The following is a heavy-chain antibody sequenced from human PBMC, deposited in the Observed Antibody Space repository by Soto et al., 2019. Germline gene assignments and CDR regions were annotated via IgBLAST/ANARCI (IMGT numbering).Heavy chain of an antibody. J-gene: IGHJ6*02. CDR3: ARQVYGMDV. CDR2: IYYSENT. Sequence: SEILSLTCTVSGGSVINYYWSWIRQSPGKGLEWIGYIYYSENTKSYNPSLKSRVTISVDTSKNQLSLKLTSVTAADTAVYYCARQVYGMDVWGQGTTVTVSS. CDR1: GGSVINYY. V-gene: IGHV4-59*08.